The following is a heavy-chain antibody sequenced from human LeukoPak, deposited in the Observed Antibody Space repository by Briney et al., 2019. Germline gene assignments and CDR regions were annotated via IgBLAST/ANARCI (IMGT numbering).Heavy chain of an antibody. CDR2: IDRDGSTI. D-gene: IGHD4-23*01. Sequence: GGSLRLSCAVSGFTFSSYWMHWVRQAPGKGLVWVSRIDRDGSTINYADSVKGRFTISRDNGKNTLFLQMNSLRAEDAAVYYCVRGNDYGGPHYWGQGTLVTVSS. CDR3: VRGNDYGGPHY. V-gene: IGHV3-74*01. J-gene: IGHJ4*02. CDR1: GFTFSSYW.